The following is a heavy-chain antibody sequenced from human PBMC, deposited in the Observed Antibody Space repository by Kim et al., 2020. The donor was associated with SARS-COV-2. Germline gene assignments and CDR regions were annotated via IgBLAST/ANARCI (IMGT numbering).Heavy chain of an antibody. J-gene: IGHJ4*02. CDR3: ARATGPYTSSSGIYDY. D-gene: IGHD6-6*01. Sequence: DSVKGRFTISRDNSKSTLYLQLNSLSAEDTAGYYCARATGPYTSSSGIYDYWGQGTLVSVSS. V-gene: IGHV3-30*01.